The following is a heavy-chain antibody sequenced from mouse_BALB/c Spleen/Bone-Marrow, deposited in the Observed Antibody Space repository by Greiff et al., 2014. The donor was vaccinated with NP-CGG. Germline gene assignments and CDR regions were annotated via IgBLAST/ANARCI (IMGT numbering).Heavy chain of an antibody. CDR1: GFTFSSYG. CDR2: INSNGGST. CDR3: ARHYYSAR. Sequence: DVKLVESGGGLVQPGGSLKLSCAASGFTFSSYGMSWVRQTPDKRLELVATINSNGGSTYYPDSVKGRFTISRDNAKNTLYPQMSSLKSEDTAMYYCARHYYSARWGQGTLVTVSA. V-gene: IGHV5-6-3*01. J-gene: IGHJ3*01. D-gene: IGHD1-2*01.